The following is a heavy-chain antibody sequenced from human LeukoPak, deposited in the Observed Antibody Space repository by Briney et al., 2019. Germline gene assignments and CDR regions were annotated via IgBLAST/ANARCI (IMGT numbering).Heavy chain of an antibody. D-gene: IGHD3/OR15-3a*01. CDR1: GFTFGSYW. CDR3: SRDLGTGRPHDF. Sequence: GGSLRLSCAVSGFTFGSYWMTWVRQAPGKGLEWVANINQDGSEKYYVDSMKGRFTISRDNARDSLYLEMNSLTVEDTAVYFCSRDLGTGRPHDFWGQGTLVTVSS. J-gene: IGHJ4*02. CDR2: INQDGSEK. V-gene: IGHV3-7*01.